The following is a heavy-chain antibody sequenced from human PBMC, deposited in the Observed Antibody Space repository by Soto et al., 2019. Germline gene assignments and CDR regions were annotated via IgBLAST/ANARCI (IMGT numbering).Heavy chain of an antibody. D-gene: IGHD2-15*01. CDR3: ARVQVVAAHH. Sequence: QLQLQESGSGLVKPSQTLSLTCAVSGGSISSGGYSWSWIRQPPGKGLEGIGYIYHSGSTYYYPSLRRRVTISVDRSKNQFSLKLSSVTAADTAVYYCARVQVVAAHHWGQGTLVTVSS. CDR1: GGSISSGGYS. V-gene: IGHV4-30-2*01. J-gene: IGHJ4*02. CDR2: IYHSGST.